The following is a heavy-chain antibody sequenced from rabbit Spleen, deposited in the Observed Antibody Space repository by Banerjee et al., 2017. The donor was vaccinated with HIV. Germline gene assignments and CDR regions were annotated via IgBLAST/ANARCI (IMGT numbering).Heavy chain of an antibody. V-gene: IGHV1S45*01. CDR2: IYTGNGKN. J-gene: IGHJ4*01. Sequence: QEHLTETGGGLVQPGGSLTLSCKASGFDFSSGYDMSWVRQAPGKGLEWIGFIYTGNGKNYYASWAKGRFTISKTSSTTVTLQMTSLTAADTATYFCAKTILTDGVAGYMDLWGPGTLVTVS. CDR1: GFDFSSGYD. CDR3: AKTILTDGVAGYMDL. D-gene: IGHD7-1*01.